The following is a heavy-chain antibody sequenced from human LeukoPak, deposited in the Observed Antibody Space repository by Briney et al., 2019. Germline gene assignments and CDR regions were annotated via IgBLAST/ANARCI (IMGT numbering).Heavy chain of an antibody. J-gene: IGHJ4*02. Sequence: PSETLSLTCAVYGGSFSGYYWSWIRQPPGKGLEWIGEINHSGSTNYNPSLKSRVTRSVDTSKNQSSLKLISVTAADTAVYYCARGHPSIAAAGTYFDYWGQGTLVTVSS. CDR1: GGSFSGYY. D-gene: IGHD6-13*01. V-gene: IGHV4-34*01. CDR3: ARGHPSIAAAGTYFDY. CDR2: INHSGST.